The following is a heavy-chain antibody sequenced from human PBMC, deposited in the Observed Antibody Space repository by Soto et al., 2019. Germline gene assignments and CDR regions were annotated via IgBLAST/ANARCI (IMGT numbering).Heavy chain of an antibody. J-gene: IGHJ3*01. V-gene: IGHV1-2*02. CDR1: GYTFTGYY. CDR2: INPNSGGT. Sequence: ASVKVSCKASGYTFTGYYMHWVRQAPGQGLEWMGWINPNSGGTNYAQKFQGRVTMARDTSISTAYMELSSLRVEDTGIYYCARYDAFKAFDLWGQGTMVTVSS. D-gene: IGHD1-1*01. CDR3: ARYDAFKAFDL.